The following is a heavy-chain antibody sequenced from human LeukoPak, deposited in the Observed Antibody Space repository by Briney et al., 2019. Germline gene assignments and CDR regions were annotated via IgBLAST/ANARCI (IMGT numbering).Heavy chain of an antibody. V-gene: IGHV4-59*01. J-gene: IGHJ6*03. D-gene: IGHD3-3*02. CDR1: GFTFSNYS. Sequence: EVLRLSCAASGFTFSNYSMSWIRQPPGKGLEWIGYIYYSGSTNYNSSLKSRVTKSVDTSKNQFSLKLSSVTAADTAVYYCARQEVLGYMDVWGKGTTVTISS. CDR2: IYYSGST. CDR3: ARQEVLGYMDV.